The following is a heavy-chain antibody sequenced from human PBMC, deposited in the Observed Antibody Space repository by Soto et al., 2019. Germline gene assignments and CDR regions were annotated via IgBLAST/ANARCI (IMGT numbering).Heavy chain of an antibody. V-gene: IGHV4-59*01. J-gene: IGHJ4*02. Sequence: SETLSLTCTVSGGSISSYYWSWIRQPPGKGLEWIGYIYYSGSTNYNPSLKSRVTVSVDTSKNQFSLKLSSVTAADTAVYYCAGYDILTGYYNLGEFDYWGQGTLVTVSS. CDR1: GGSISSYY. D-gene: IGHD3-9*01. CDR2: IYYSGST. CDR3: AGYDILTGYYNLGEFDY.